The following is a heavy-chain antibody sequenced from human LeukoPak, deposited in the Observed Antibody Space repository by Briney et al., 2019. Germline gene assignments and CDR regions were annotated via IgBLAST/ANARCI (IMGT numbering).Heavy chain of an antibody. CDR1: GFTFSSYA. J-gene: IGHJ4*02. D-gene: IGHD5-18*01. CDR3: ARDLEYSYGNFDY. Sequence: PGGSLRLSCAASGFTFSSYAMSWVRQAPGKGLEWVSSISSSSSYIYYADSVKGRFTISRDNAKNSLYLQMNSLRAEDTAVYYCARDLEYSYGNFDYWGQGTLVTVSS. CDR2: ISSSSSYI. V-gene: IGHV3-21*01.